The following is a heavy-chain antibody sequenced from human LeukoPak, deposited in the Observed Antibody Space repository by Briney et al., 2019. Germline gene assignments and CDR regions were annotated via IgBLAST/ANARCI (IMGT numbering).Heavy chain of an antibody. CDR2: IYTSGST. CDR1: GGSISSYY. D-gene: IGHD1-1*01. CDR3: AREQLEINYYYYYMDV. V-gene: IGHV4-4*07. Sequence: SETLSLTCTVSGGSISSYYWSWIRQPAGKGLEWIGRIYTSGSTNYNPSLKSRVTMSVDTSKNQFSLKLSSVTAADTAVYYCAREQLEINYYYYYMDVWGKGTTVTISS. J-gene: IGHJ6*03.